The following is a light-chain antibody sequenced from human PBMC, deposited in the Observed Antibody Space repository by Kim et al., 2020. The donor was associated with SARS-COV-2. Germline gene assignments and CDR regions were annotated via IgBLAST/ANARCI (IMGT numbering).Light chain of an antibody. CDR3: QSYDKSLGGWV. CDR1: SSNIGATYD. CDR2: DNN. Sequence: QTVTISCTGSSSNIGATYDLHCYQQLPGTAPKLLNYDNNRRPSGVPDRFSGSKSGTSASLAITGLQGDDEADYHCQSYDKSLGGWVFGGGTKLTVL. J-gene: IGLJ3*02. V-gene: IGLV1-40*01.